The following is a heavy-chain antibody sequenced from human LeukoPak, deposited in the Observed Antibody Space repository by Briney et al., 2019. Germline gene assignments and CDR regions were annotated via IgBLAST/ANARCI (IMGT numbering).Heavy chain of an antibody. V-gene: IGHV3-9*01. CDR1: GFTFDDYA. J-gene: IGHJ4*02. CDR2: ISWNSGSI. CDR3: TGSGSYSGHFDY. D-gene: IGHD3-10*01. Sequence: GGSLRLSCAASGFTFDDYAMHWVRQAPGKGLEWVSGISWNSGSIGYADSVKGRFTISRDNAKNSLYLQMSSLRAEDTALYYCTGSGSYSGHFDYWGQGTLVTVSS.